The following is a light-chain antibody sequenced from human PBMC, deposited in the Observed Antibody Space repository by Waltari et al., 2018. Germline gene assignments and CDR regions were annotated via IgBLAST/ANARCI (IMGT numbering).Light chain of an antibody. CDR3: QHYSHSSPWT. J-gene: IGKJ1*01. V-gene: IGKV1D-13*01. Sequence: TQLTQSPSSLSASVGDRVILTCRASEDIRNDLAWYQQKPGKAPELLIFDVSTLKSGVPSRFSGRGSGTEFTLTISSLQPDDFATYYCQHYSHSSPWTFGQGTKVEIK. CDR1: EDIRND. CDR2: DVS.